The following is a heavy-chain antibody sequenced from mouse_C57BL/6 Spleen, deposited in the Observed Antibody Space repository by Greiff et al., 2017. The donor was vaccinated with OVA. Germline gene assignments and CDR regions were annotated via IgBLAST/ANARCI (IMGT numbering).Heavy chain of an antibody. V-gene: IGHV10-3*01. D-gene: IGHD2-1*01. CDR3: VRDGHYGKGVYWYFDV. CDR2: IRSKSSNYAT. Sequence: GGGLVQPKGSLKLSCAASGFTFNTYAMHWVRQAPGKGLEWVARIRSKSSNYATYYADSVKDRFTISRDDSQSMLYLQMNNLKTEDTAMYYCVRDGHYGKGVYWYFDVWGTGTTVTVSS. J-gene: IGHJ1*03. CDR1: GFTFNTYA.